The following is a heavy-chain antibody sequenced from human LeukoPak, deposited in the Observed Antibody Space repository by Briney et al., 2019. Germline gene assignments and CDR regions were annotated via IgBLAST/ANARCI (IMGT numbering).Heavy chain of an antibody. CDR1: GFTFSSYS. D-gene: IGHD2-15*01. J-gene: IGHJ4*02. V-gene: IGHV3-48*01. CDR3: AREPPEYCSGGSCSPPLGSDY. CDR2: ISSSSSTI. Sequence: GGSLRLSCAASGFTFSSYSMNWVRQAPGKGLEWVSYISSSSSTIYYADSVKGRFTISRDNAKNSLYLQMNSLRAEDTAVYYCAREPPEYCSGGSCSPPLGSDYWGQGTLVTVSS.